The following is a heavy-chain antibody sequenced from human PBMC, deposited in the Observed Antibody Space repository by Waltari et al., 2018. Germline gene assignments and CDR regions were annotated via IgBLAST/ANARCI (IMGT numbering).Heavy chain of an antibody. V-gene: IGHV4-39*07. Sequence: QLQLQESGPGLVKPSETLSLTCTVSGGSISSSSYYWGWIRQPPGKGLEWIGSIYYSGSTYYNPSLKSRVTISVDTSKNQFSLKLSSVTAADTAVYYCARARDDTIFGYRYGGGYYYYYMDVWGKGTTVTISS. CDR1: GGSISSSSYY. J-gene: IGHJ6*03. CDR3: ARARDDTIFGYRYGGGYYYYYMDV. CDR2: IYYSGST. D-gene: IGHD3-3*01.